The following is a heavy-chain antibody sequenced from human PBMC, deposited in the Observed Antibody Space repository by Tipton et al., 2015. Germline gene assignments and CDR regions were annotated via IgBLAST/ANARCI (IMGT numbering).Heavy chain of an antibody. V-gene: IGHV1-69*01. Sequence: QLVQSGAEVKKPGSSVKVSCKASGGTFRSYAISWVRQAPGQGLEWMGGIIPIFGTTNYAQKFQGRVTITADESTSTAYMELRSLRSEDTAVYYCARNGYSSSYYYYYGMDVWGQGTTVTVSS. CDR3: ARNGYSSSYYYYYGMDV. CDR2: IIPIFGTT. J-gene: IGHJ6*02. CDR1: GGTFRSYA. D-gene: IGHD6-13*01.